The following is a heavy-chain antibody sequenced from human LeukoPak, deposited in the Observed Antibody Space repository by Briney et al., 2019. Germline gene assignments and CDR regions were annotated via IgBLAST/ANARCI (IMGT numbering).Heavy chain of an antibody. CDR1: GGSISSYY. V-gene: IGHV4-59*01. CDR2: MYYSGST. Sequence: PSETLSLTCTVSGGSISSYYWSWIRQPPGKGLEWIGYMYYSGSTNYNPSLKSRVTISLDTSNNQFSLKLTSVTAADTAVYYCARRGGSYSHSDFWGQGTLVTVSS. CDR3: ARRGGSYSHSDF. D-gene: IGHD1-26*01. J-gene: IGHJ4*02.